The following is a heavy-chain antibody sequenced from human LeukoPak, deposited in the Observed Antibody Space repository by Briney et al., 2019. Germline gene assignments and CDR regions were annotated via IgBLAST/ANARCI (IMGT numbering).Heavy chain of an antibody. J-gene: IGHJ2*01. CDR3: ARGASPQWLVQGDYWYFDL. V-gene: IGHV1-8*01. Sequence: ASVKVSCKASGYTFTSYDINWVRQATGQGLEWMGWMNPNSGNTGYAQKFQGRVTMTRITSISTAYVELSSLRSEDTAVYYCARGASPQWLVQGDYWYFDLWGRGTLVTVSS. D-gene: IGHD6-19*01. CDR2: MNPNSGNT. CDR1: GYTFTSYD.